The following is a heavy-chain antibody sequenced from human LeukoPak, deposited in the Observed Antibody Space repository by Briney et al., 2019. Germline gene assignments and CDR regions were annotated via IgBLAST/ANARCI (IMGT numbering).Heavy chain of an antibody. V-gene: IGHV1-18*01. D-gene: IGHD3-16*01. CDR2: ISAYNGNT. CDR1: GYTFTSYG. Sequence: ASVKVSCKASGYTFTSYGISWVRQAPGQGLEWMGWISAYNGNTNYAQKLQGRVTMTTDTSTSTAYMELSSLRSEDTAVYYCARVYYDYVWGSSLDAFDIWGQGTMVTVSS. CDR3: ARVYYDYVWGSSLDAFDI. J-gene: IGHJ3*02.